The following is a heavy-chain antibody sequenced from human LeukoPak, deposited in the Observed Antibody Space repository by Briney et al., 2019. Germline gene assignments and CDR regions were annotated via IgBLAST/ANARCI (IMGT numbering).Heavy chain of an antibody. CDR2: IYPGDSDT. J-gene: IGHJ4*02. CDR3: ARHDDTAMVNY. V-gene: IGHV5-51*01. Sequence: GEPPLICCKGSGYSFTSYWIGWVRQMPGKGLEWMGIIYPGDSDTTSSPSLQGQVTISADKSISTAYLQWSSLKASDTPMYYCARHDDTAMVNYWGQGNLVSVSS. CDR1: GYSFTSYW. D-gene: IGHD5-18*01.